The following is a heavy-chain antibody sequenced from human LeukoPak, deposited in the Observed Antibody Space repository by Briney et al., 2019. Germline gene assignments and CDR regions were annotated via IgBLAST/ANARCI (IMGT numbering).Heavy chain of an antibody. CDR3: ARLAYCGGDCYRTTRGYFQH. CDR2: INPNSGGT. J-gene: IGHJ1*01. V-gene: IGHV1-2*02. D-gene: IGHD2-21*02. Sequence: GASVKVSCKASGYTFTGYYMHWVRQAPGQGLEWMGWINPNSGGTNYAQKFQGRVTISADKSINSVYLQWSSLKASDTAMYYCARLAYCGGDCYRTTRGYFQHWGQGTLVTVSS. CDR1: GYTFTGYY.